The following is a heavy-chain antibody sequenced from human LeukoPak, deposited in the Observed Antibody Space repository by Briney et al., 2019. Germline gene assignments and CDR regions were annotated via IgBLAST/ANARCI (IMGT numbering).Heavy chain of an antibody. D-gene: IGHD2-2*01. V-gene: IGHV3-30-3*01. CDR1: GFTFSSYA. J-gene: IGHJ6*04. CDR2: ISYDGSNK. Sequence: PGGSLRLSCAASGFTFSSYAMHWVRQAPGKGLEWVAVISYDGSNKYYADSVKGRFTISRDNSKNTLYLQMNSLRAEDTAVYYCAREYCSSTSCYLSDYYYGMDVWGKGTTVTVSS. CDR3: AREYCSSTSCYLSDYYYGMDV.